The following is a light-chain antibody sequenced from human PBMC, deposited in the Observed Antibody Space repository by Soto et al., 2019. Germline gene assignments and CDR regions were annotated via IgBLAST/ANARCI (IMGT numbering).Light chain of an antibody. CDR1: SSNIGNND. CDR3: GTWDSSLRGV. V-gene: IGLV1-51*01. CDR2: DNY. Sequence: QSVLTQPPSVSAAPGQTVTISCSGSSSNIGNNDVSWYQQFPGTAPKLLIYDNYKRPSGIPDRFSGSKSGTSATLGISGLQTWDEADYCCGTWDSSLRGVFGGGTKLTVL. J-gene: IGLJ2*01.